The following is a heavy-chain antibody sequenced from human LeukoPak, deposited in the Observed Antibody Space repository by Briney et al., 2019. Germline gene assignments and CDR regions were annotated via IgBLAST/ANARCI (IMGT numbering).Heavy chain of an antibody. CDR1: GGSISSGSYY. Sequence: SETLSLTCTVSGGSISSGSYYWSWIRQPAGKGLEWIGRIYTSGSTNYNPSLKSRVTISVDTSKNQFSLKLSSVTAADTAVYYCARGRFLEWLRPPFDPWGQGTLVTVSS. J-gene: IGHJ5*02. V-gene: IGHV4-61*02. CDR3: ARGRFLEWLRPPFDP. D-gene: IGHD3-3*01. CDR2: IYTSGST.